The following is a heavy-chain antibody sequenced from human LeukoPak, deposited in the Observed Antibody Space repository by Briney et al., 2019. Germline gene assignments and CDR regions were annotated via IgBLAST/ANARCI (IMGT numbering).Heavy chain of an antibody. J-gene: IGHJ4*02. Sequence: SKTLSRTCAVYGGSFNDYFWSWIRQPPGKGLEWIGEINHRGRTNYNPSLRSRVTISVDTSKQQFSLNLDSVTAADTAVYYCARVGHLYDTVDRGQGALVTVSS. CDR3: ARVGHLYDTVD. V-gene: IGHV4-34*01. CDR1: GGSFNDYF. D-gene: IGHD3-9*01. CDR2: INHRGRT.